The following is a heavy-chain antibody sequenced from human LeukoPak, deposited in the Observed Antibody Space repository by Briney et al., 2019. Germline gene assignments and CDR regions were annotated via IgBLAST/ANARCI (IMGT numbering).Heavy chain of an antibody. D-gene: IGHD1-26*01. Sequence: PGGSLRLSCEVSGFTFSSYWMTWARHIPGKGLEWVANINRDGSEQHYVESVKGRFTISRDNGRNSLYLQMDSLRVDDTAVYYCAKVGAWELQRVFENWGQGTLVTVS. J-gene: IGHJ4*02. CDR2: INRDGSEQ. CDR3: AKVGAWELQRVFEN. V-gene: IGHV3-7*01. CDR1: GFTFSSYW.